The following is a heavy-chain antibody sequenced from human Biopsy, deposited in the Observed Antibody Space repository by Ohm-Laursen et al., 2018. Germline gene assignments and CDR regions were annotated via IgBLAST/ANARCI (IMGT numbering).Heavy chain of an antibody. CDR3: ARADPPLFYYGSGSSNWFDP. CDR2: MNPDSGNT. V-gene: IGHV1-8*01. D-gene: IGHD3-10*01. CDR1: GYTFTSYE. Sequence: ASVKVSCNASGYTFTSYEINWVRQATGQGLEWMGWMNPDSGNTGYAQNFQGRVTMTRNTSISTAYMELSSLRSEDTAVYFCARADPPLFYYGSGSSNWFDPWGQGILVTVSS. J-gene: IGHJ5*02.